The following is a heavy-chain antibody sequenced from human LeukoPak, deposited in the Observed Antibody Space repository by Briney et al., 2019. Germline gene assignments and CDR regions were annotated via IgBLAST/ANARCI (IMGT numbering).Heavy chain of an antibody. Sequence: ASVKVSCKVSGYTLTELSMHWVRQAPGKGLEWMGGFDPEDGETIYAQKFQGRVTMTEDTSTDTAYMGLSSLRSEDTAVYYCATDSGSYSSPDYWGQGTLVTVSS. V-gene: IGHV1-24*01. J-gene: IGHJ4*02. CDR3: ATDSGSYSSPDY. CDR1: GYTLTELS. CDR2: FDPEDGET. D-gene: IGHD1-26*01.